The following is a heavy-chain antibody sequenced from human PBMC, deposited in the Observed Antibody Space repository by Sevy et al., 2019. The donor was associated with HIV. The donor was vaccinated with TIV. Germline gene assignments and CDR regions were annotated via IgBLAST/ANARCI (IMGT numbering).Heavy chain of an antibody. D-gene: IGHD3-22*01. CDR2: IYYSGST. V-gene: IGHV4-39*01. J-gene: IGHJ4*02. CDR3: ARHPHSYDSSGYYYGPFDC. CDR1: GGSISSSSYY. Sequence: SETLSLTCTVSGGSISSSSYYWGWIRQPPGKGLEWIGSIYYSGSTFYNATLKSRVTISVDTSKNHFSLKLSSVTAADTAVYYCARHPHSYDSSGYYYGPFDCWGQGTLVTVSS.